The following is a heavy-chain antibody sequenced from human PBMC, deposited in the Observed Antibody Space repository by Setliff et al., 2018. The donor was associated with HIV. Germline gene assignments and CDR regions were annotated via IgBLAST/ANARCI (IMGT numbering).Heavy chain of an antibody. CDR2: IHHSGTT. V-gene: IGHV4-38-2*02. J-gene: IGHJ4*02. CDR3: ARDPPGYGDSKDY. D-gene: IGHD4-17*01. Sequence: SETLSLTCAVSGYSITTGYQWGWIRQSPGKGPEWIGSIHHSGTTYYNPSLRSRVTMSIDTSKNQFSLNLRSVTAADTAVYYCARDPPGYGDSKDYWGQGKLVTVSS. CDR1: GYSITTGYQ.